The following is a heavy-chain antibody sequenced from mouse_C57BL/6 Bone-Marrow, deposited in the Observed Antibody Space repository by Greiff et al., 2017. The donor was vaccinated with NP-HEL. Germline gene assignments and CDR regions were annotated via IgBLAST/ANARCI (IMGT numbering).Heavy chain of an antibody. CDR3: ARPHYGSSSYWYFDV. CDR1: GYTFTSYG. CDR2: IYPRSGNT. Sequence: VQLQESGAELARPGASVKLSCKASGYTFTSYGISWVKQRTGQGLEWIGEIYPRSGNTYYNEKFKGKATLTADKSSSTAYMELRSLTSEDSAVYFCARPHYGSSSYWYFDVWGTGTTVTVSS. V-gene: IGHV1-81*01. J-gene: IGHJ1*03. D-gene: IGHD1-1*01.